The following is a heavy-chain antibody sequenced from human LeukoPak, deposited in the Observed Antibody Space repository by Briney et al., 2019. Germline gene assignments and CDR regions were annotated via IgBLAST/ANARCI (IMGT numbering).Heavy chain of an antibody. CDR1: GFTFSGYG. CDR2: IWYDGSNK. CDR3: ARGQRILRFLEVGAFDI. V-gene: IGHV3-33*01. J-gene: IGHJ3*02. Sequence: PGGSLRLSCAASGFTFSGYGMHWVRQAPGKGLEWVAVIWYDGSNKYYADSVKGRFTISRDNSKNTLYLQMNSLRAEDTAVYYCARGQRILRFLEVGAFDIWGQGTMVTVSS. D-gene: IGHD3-3*01.